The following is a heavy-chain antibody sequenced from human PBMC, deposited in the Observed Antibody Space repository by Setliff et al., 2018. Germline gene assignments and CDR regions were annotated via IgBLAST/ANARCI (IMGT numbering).Heavy chain of an antibody. V-gene: IGHV3-72*01. J-gene: IGHJ4*02. CDR3: ARSPAFDY. Sequence: GGSLRLSCVASGFTFSDHYMDWVRQAPGKGLEWVGRTRTKARIYTTEYAASVKGRFTISRDDSENSVYLEMNRLNTDDTAVYYCARSPAFDYWGQGTLVTVSS. CDR1: GFTFSDHY. CDR2: TRTKARIYTT. D-gene: IGHD2-15*01.